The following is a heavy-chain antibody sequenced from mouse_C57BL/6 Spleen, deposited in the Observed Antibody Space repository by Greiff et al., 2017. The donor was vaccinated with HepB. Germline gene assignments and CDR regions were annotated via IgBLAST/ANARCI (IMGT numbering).Heavy chain of an antibody. CDR1: GFTFSDYG. Sequence: EVMLVESGGGLVKPGGSLKLSCAASGFTFSDYGMHWVRQAPEKGLEWVAYISSGSSTIYYADTVKGRFTISRDNAKNTLFLQMTSLRSEDTAMYYCASKGHGRGYFDYWGQGTTLTVSS. V-gene: IGHV5-17*01. CDR2: ISSGSSTI. D-gene: IGHD4-1*01. CDR3: ASKGHGRGYFDY. J-gene: IGHJ2*01.